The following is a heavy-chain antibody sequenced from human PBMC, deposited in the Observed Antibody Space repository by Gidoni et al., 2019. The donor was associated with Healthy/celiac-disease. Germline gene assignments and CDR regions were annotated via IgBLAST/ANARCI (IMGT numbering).Heavy chain of an antibody. V-gene: IGHV1-69*01. Sequence: QVQLVQSGAEVKKPWSSVKVSCKASGGTVCSYAISWVRQAPGHGLEWMGGIIPISGTANYEPKCQGRVTINADESTSTAYMELSSLRSDDTAVYYCARKVLHCTNGVCYPYYYYYYGMDVWGQGTTVTVSS. J-gene: IGHJ6*02. D-gene: IGHD2-8*01. CDR1: GGTVCSYA. CDR2: IIPISGTA. CDR3: ARKVLHCTNGVCYPYYYYYYGMDV.